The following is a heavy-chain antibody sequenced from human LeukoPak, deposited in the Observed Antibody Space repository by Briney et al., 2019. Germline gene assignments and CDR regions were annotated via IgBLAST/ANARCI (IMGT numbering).Heavy chain of an antibody. D-gene: IGHD6-19*01. CDR2: ISYSGTT. CDR3: ARAFSAWPHAFDV. Sequence: SETLSLTCTVSGGYISTYYWGWVRQTPGQGLAWVDYISYSGTTTYSPSLQSRVTISLDTSENQFSLRLNSLTAADTAVYYCARAFSAWPHAFDVWGQGTMVTVSS. V-gene: IGHV4-59*13. J-gene: IGHJ3*01. CDR1: GGYISTYY.